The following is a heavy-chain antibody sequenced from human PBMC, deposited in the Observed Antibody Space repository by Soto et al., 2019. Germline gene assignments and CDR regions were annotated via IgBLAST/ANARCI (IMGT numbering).Heavy chain of an antibody. CDR1: GFIFSNYV. CDR3: AKRPRALLTFDY. Sequence: EVQLVDSGGGLVQPGGPLSLSCAASGFIFSNYVMSWVRQAPGKGLEWVSSISDSGGTSYYADSVKGRFTISRDNSKNTLYLQMNSLRAEDTAIYYCAKRPRALLTFDYWGQGTLVTVSS. J-gene: IGHJ4*02. D-gene: IGHD1-26*01. V-gene: IGHV3-23*04. CDR2: ISDSGGTS.